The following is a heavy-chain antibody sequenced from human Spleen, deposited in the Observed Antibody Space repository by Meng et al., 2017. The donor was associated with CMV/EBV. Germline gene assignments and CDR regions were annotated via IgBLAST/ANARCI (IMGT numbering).Heavy chain of an antibody. CDR3: AKSFSLCSSNRCLNWFDP. J-gene: IGHJ5*02. D-gene: IGHD2-2*01. CDR2: ISYDGSNK. CDR1: GFTFSSYA. Sequence: GESLKISCAASGFTFSSYAMHWVRQAPGKGLEWVAVISYDGSNKYYADSVKGRFTISRDNSKNTLYLQMNSLRAEDTAVYYCAKSFSLCSSNRCLNWFDPWGQGTLVTVSS. V-gene: IGHV3-30-3*02.